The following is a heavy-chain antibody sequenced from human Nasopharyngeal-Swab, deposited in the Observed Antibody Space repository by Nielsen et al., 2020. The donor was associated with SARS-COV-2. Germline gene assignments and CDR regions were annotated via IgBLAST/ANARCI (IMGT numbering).Heavy chain of an antibody. D-gene: IGHD2-8*01. Sequence: GESLKISCAASGFTFSSYAMHWVRQAPGKGLEWVAVISYDGSNKYYADSVKGRFTSSSDNSKNTLYLQMNSLKAEDTSVYYCASDNYIVPFDYWGQGTLVTVSS. J-gene: IGHJ4*02. CDR1: GFTFSSYA. V-gene: IGHV3-30*04. CDR3: ASDNYIVPFDY. CDR2: ISYDGSNK.